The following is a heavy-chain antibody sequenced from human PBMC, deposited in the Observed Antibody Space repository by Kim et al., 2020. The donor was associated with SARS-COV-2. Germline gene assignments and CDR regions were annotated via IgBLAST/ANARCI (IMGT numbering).Heavy chain of an antibody. D-gene: IGHD6-13*01. V-gene: IGHV4-39*01. CDR1: GGSISSSSYY. CDR3: ARQGIRISTLYYYYYGMDV. CDR2: IYYSGST. J-gene: IGHJ6*02. Sequence: SETLSLTCTVSGGSISSSSYYWGWIRQPPGKGLEWIGSIYYSGSTYYNPSLKSRVTISVDTSKNQFSLKLSSVTAADTAVYYCARQGIRISTLYYYYYGMDVWGQGTTVTVSS.